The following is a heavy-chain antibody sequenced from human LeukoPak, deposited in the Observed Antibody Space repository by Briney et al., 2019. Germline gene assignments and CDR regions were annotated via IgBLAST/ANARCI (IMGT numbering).Heavy chain of an antibody. D-gene: IGHD2-8*01. J-gene: IGHJ5*02. CDR3: ARESMVYANTWFDP. CDR2: IYYSGST. CDR1: GGSISGYY. Sequence: SETLSLTCTVSGGSISGYYWNWIRQPPGKGLEWIGYIYYSGSTNYNPSLKSRVTISVDTSKNQCSLNLSSVTAADTAVYYCARESMVYANTWFDPWGQGTLVTVSS. V-gene: IGHV4-59*01.